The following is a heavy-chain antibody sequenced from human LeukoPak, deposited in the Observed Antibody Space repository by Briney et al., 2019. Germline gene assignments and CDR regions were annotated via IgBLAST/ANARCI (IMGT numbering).Heavy chain of an antibody. CDR2: ISSSGSTI. CDR3: ARDVADAFDI. Sequence: GGSLRLSCAASGFTLSSYEMNCVRQAPGKGLEWVSYISSSGSTIYYADSVKGRFTISRDNAKNSLYLQMNSLRAEDTAVYYCARDVADAFDIWGQGTMVTVSS. CDR1: GFTLSSYE. D-gene: IGHD2-15*01. J-gene: IGHJ3*02. V-gene: IGHV3-48*03.